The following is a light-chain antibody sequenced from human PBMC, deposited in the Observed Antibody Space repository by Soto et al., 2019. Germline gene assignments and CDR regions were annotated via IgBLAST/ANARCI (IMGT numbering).Light chain of an antibody. CDR3: SSYRSTWV. CDR2: DVN. V-gene: IGLV2-14*01. J-gene: IGLJ1*01. CDR1: SSDIGGYKY. Sequence: QSALTQPASVSGSPGQSITISCTGASSDIGGYKYVSWYQQYPGEGPKLILYDVNSRPSGVSNRFSGSKSGNTASLTISGLQAVDEADYYCSSYRSTWVFGTGTELTVL.